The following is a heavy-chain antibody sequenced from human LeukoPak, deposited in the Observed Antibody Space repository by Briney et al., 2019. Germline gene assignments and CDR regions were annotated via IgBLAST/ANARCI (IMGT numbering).Heavy chain of an antibody. CDR2: INGSGDKT. CDR1: GFTLSNYA. J-gene: IGHJ4*02. D-gene: IGHD2-2*02. Sequence: PGGTLRLSCAASGFTLSNYAMNWVRQAPGKGLEWVSSINGSGDKTYYADSVKGRFTISRDNSKNTLYLQMNSLRAEDTAVYYCAKTRIGGRIYTQYYFDYWGQGTLVTVSS. CDR3: AKTRIGGRIYTQYYFDY. V-gene: IGHV3-23*01.